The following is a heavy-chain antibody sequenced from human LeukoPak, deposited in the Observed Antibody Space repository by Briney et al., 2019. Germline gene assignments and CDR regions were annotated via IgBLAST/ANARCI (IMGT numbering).Heavy chain of an antibody. CDR1: GFTFSSYS. CDR2: ISSSSSTI. Sequence: PGGSLRLSCAASGFTFSSYSMNWVRQAPGKGLEWVSYISSSSSTIYYADSVKGRFTISRDNAKNSLYLQMNSLRAEDTAVYYCARDSMYYDILTGYHLGGFDPWGQGTLVTVSS. V-gene: IGHV3-48*01. J-gene: IGHJ5*02. CDR3: ARDSMYYDILTGYHLGGFDP. D-gene: IGHD3-9*01.